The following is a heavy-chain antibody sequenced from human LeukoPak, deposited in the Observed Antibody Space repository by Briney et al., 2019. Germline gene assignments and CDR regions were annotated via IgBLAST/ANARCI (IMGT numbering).Heavy chain of an antibody. CDR2: INHSGST. J-gene: IGHJ4*02. CDR1: GGSFSGYY. V-gene: IGHV4-34*01. Sequence: SETLSLTCAVYGGSFSGYYWSWIRQPPGKGLEWIGEINHSGSTNYNPSLKSQVTISVDTSKNQFSLKLSSVTAADTAVYYCARGPGCSGGSCYLDLDYWGQGTLVTVSS. CDR3: ARGPGCSGGSCYLDLDY. D-gene: IGHD2-15*01.